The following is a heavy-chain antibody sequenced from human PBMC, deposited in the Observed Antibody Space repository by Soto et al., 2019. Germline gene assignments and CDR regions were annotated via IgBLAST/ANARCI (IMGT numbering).Heavy chain of an antibody. CDR1: GFTVSSTH. CDR2: IYSSGST. CDR3: ARDPQLGAASDL. Sequence: GGSLRLSCAASGFTVSSTHMSWVRQAPGKGLEWVSVIYSSGSTYYADSVKGRFTISRDNSKNTLYLQMNSLRAEDASVYYCARDPQLGAASDLWGQANMLTVPS. V-gene: IGHV3-53*01. D-gene: IGHD7-27*01. J-gene: IGHJ5*02.